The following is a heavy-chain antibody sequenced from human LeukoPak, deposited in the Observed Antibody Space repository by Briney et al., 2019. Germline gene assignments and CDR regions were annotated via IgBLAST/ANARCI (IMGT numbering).Heavy chain of an antibody. D-gene: IGHD3-16*01. J-gene: IGHJ5*02. CDR2: IYTGGTP. V-gene: IGHV3-53*01. CDR3: PRGAAPGPTLGFDP. Sequence: PGGSLRLSCVASGFTVSSNYMTWVRQAPGKGLEWVSVIYTGGTPYYADSVKGRFTISRDISKNTVYLQMNSLRVEDTAVYFCPRGAAPGPTLGFDPWGQGTLVTVSS. CDR1: GFTVSSNY.